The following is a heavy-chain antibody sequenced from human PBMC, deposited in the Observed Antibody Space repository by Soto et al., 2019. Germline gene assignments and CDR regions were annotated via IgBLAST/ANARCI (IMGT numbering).Heavy chain of an antibody. D-gene: IGHD1-1*01. CDR1: GYSFTTYW. V-gene: IGHV5-51*01. Sequence: GESLKISCKASGYSFTTYWIGWVRQMPGKGLELMGIMYPGDSDTRYSPSFQGQVTISADKSISTAYLLWSSLKASDTAIYYCARGNRPTTYYFEYWGQGTPVTVSS. J-gene: IGHJ4*02. CDR3: ARGNRPTTYYFEY. CDR2: MYPGDSDT.